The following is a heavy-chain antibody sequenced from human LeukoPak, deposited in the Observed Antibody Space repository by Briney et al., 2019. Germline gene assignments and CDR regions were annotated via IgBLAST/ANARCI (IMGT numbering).Heavy chain of an antibody. CDR1: GFTVSSNY. Sequence: GGSLRLSCAASGFTVSSNYMSWVRQAPGKGLEWVSVIYGGGSTYYADSVKGRFTISRDNSKNTLYLQMNSLRAEDTAVYYCAREDSSSWYLNWGQGTLVTVSS. D-gene: IGHD6-13*01. CDR2: IYGGGST. CDR3: AREDSSSWYLN. J-gene: IGHJ4*02. V-gene: IGHV3-66*01.